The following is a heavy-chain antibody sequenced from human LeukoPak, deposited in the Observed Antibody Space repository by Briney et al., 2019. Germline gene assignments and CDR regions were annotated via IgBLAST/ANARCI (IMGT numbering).Heavy chain of an antibody. Sequence: ASVKVSCKASGYTFTGYYMHWVRQAPGQGLEWMGWINPNSGGTNYAQKFQGRVTMTRDTSISTAYMELSRLRSDDTAVYYCARGEYNWNERHFDYWGQGTLVTVSS. V-gene: IGHV1-2*02. J-gene: IGHJ4*02. CDR2: INPNSGGT. D-gene: IGHD1-1*01. CDR1: GYTFTGYY. CDR3: ARGEYNWNERHFDY.